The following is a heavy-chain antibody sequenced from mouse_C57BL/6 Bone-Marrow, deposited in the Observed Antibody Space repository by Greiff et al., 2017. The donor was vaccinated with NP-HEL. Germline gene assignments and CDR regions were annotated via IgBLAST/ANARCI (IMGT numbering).Heavy chain of an antibody. Sequence: VQLQQSGAELMKPGASVTLSCKATGYTFTGYWIEWVKQRPGHGLEWIGEILPGSGSTNYNEKFKGKATFTADTSSNTAYMQLSILTTEDSAIYYCARDRGYGRFYAMDYWGQGTSVTVSS. CDR1: GYTFTGYW. V-gene: IGHV1-9*01. J-gene: IGHJ4*01. CDR2: ILPGSGST. D-gene: IGHD1-1*01. CDR3: ARDRGYGRFYAMDY.